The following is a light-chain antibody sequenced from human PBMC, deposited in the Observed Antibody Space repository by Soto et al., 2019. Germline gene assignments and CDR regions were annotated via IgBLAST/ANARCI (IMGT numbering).Light chain of an antibody. Sequence: QPVLTQSPSAAASLGASVKLTCTLSSGHSRYTIAWHQQQPEKGPRFLMKINSDGSLSKGDGIPDRYSGSSSGPERYLTISSVQSEDEADYYCQTWGTGIPFGGGTKLTVL. CDR1: SGHSRYT. V-gene: IGLV4-69*01. CDR3: QTWGTGIP. J-gene: IGLJ2*01. CDR2: INSDGSL.